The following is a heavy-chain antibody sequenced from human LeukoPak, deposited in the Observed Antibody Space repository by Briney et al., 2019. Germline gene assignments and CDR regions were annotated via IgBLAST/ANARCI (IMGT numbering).Heavy chain of an antibody. CDR1: GFTFADYY. CDR2: ISNSGDSI. D-gene: IGHD3-22*01. Sequence: GGSLRLSCAASGFTFADYYMSWIRQAPGKGLEWVSYISNSGDSIYFAESVKGRFTISRDNAKNSLYLQMNSLRAEDTAVYYCARGSSSGYYYWFDPWGQGTLVTVSS. V-gene: IGHV3-11*01. CDR3: ARGSSSGYYYWFDP. J-gene: IGHJ5*02.